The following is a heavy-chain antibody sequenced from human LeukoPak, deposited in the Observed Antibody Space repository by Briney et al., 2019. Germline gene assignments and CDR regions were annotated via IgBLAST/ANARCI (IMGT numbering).Heavy chain of an antibody. CDR3: ARPRAARRRDAFDI. Sequence: SETLSLTCAVYGGSFSGYYWSWIRQPPGKGLEWIGEINHSGSTNYNPSLKSRVTISVVTSKNQFSLKLSSVTAADTAVYYCARPRAARRRDAFDIWGQGTMVTVSS. CDR2: INHSGST. CDR1: GGSFSGYY. D-gene: IGHD6-6*01. J-gene: IGHJ3*02. V-gene: IGHV4-34*01.